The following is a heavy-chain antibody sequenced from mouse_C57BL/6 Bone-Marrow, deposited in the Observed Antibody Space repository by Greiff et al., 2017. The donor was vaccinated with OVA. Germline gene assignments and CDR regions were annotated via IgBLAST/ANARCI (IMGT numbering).Heavy chain of an antibody. J-gene: IGHJ2*01. V-gene: IGHV1-80*01. D-gene: IGHD2-5*01. CDR3: GSSITSIVGEYCDY. CDR2: IYPGDGDT. Sequence: VQLQQSGAELVKPGASVKISCKASGYAFSSYWMNWVKQRPGKGLEWIGQIYPGDGDTNYNGKFKGKATLTADKSSSTAYMQLSSLTSEDSAVYFGGSSITSIVGEYCDYWGQGTTLTVSS. CDR1: GYAFSSYW.